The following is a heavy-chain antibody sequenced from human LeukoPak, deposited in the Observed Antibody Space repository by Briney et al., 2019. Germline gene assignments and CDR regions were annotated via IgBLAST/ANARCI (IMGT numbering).Heavy chain of an antibody. D-gene: IGHD1-7*01. CDR2: ISGSGGST. J-gene: IGHJ4*02. Sequence: GGSLRLSCAASGFTFSSYAMSWVRQAPGKGLEWVSAISGSGGSTYYADSVKGRFTISRDNSKNTLYLQMNGLRAEDTAVYYCAKDFRGWNYRDPFDYWGQGTLVTVSS. CDR1: GFTFSSYA. V-gene: IGHV3-23*01. CDR3: AKDFRGWNYRDPFDY.